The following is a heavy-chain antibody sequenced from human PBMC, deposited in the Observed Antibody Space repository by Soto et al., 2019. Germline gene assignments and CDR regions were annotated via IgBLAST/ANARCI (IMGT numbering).Heavy chain of an antibody. CDR3: AKNYWYDSSGYFNWFDL. Sequence: GGSLRLSCAASGFIVSRNYMSWVRQAPGKGLEWVSRINSDGSSTGYADSVKGRFTISRDNVKNTLYLQLSSLRAEDTAMYFCAKNYWYDSSGYFNWFDLWGQGTRVTVSS. CDR2: INSDGSST. CDR1: GFIVSRNY. J-gene: IGHJ5*02. D-gene: IGHD3-22*01. V-gene: IGHV3-74*01.